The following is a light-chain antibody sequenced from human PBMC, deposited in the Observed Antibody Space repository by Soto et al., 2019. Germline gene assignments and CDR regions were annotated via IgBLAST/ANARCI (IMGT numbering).Light chain of an antibody. CDR1: QSVGSTY. CDR3: QQSSNWPLT. Sequence: EIMMTQSPATLSVSPGERATLSCRASQSVGSTYLAWYQQKPGQAPRLLIYDASNRATGIPARFSGSGSGTDFTLTISSLEPEDFAVYYCQQSSNWPLTFGPGTKVDIK. V-gene: IGKV3D-20*02. CDR2: DAS. J-gene: IGKJ3*01.